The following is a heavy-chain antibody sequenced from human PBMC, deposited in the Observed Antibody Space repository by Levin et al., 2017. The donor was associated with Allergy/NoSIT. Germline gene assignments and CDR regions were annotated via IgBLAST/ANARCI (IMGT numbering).Heavy chain of an antibody. CDR2: ISGSGGST. J-gene: IGHJ6*02. CDR3: AKDRLRSLWGDYYDYGMDV. D-gene: IGHD4-17*01. V-gene: IGHV3-23*01. CDR1: GFTFSSYA. Sequence: PGGSLRLSCAASGFTFSSYAMSWVRQAPGKGLEWVSAISGSGGSTYYADSVKGRFTISRDNSKNTLYLQMNSLRAEDTAVYYCAKDRLRSLWGDYYDYGMDVWGQGTTVTVSS.